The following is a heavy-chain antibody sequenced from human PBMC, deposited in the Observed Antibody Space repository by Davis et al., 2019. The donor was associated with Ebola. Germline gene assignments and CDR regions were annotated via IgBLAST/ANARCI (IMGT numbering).Heavy chain of an antibody. CDR1: GGTFSSYA. J-gene: IGHJ4*02. D-gene: IGHD2-15*01. Sequence: SVKVSCKASGGTFSSYAISWVRQAPGQGLEWMGGIIPIFGTANYAQKFQGRVTITADESTSTAYMELSSLRSEDTAVYYCARDRYCSGGSCYYRVPDYWGQGTLVTVSS. V-gene: IGHV1-69*13. CDR3: ARDRYCSGGSCYYRVPDY. CDR2: IIPIFGTA.